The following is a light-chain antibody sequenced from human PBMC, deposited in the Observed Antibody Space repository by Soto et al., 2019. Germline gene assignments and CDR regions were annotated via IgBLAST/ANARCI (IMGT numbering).Light chain of an antibody. CDR2: DAS. J-gene: IGKJ2*01. Sequence: EIVLTQSPATLSLSPGERATLSCRASQSVSSYLAWYQQKPGQAPTLLIYDASNRATGIPARFSGSGSGTDFTLTISSLEPEDFVVYYCQQRSNWPYTFGQGTKLEIK. V-gene: IGKV3-11*01. CDR3: QQRSNWPYT. CDR1: QSVSSY.